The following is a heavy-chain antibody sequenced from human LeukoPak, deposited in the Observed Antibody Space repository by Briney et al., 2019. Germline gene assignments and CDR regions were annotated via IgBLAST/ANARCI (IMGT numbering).Heavy chain of an antibody. J-gene: IGHJ4*02. CDR2: IWYDGSNK. Sequence: PGGSLRLSCAASGFTFSSYGMHWVRQAPGKGLEWVAVIWYDGSNKYYADSVKGRFTISRDNSKNTLYLQMNSLRAEDTAVYYCARAYSSSRYDYFDYWGQGTLVTVSS. V-gene: IGHV3-33*01. D-gene: IGHD6-13*01. CDR3: ARAYSSSRYDYFDY. CDR1: GFTFSSYG.